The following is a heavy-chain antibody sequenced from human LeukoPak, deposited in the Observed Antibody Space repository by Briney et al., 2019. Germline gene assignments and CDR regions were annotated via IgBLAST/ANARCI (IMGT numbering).Heavy chain of an antibody. CDR2: IYHSGST. V-gene: IGHV4-59*12. CDR1: GGSISSYY. Sequence: PSETLSLTCTVSGGSISSYYWSWIRQPPGKGLEWIGYIYHSGSTYYNPSLKSRVTISVDRSKNQFSLELSSVTAADTAVYYCARELTGDLVFDYWGQGTLVTVSS. J-gene: IGHJ4*02. D-gene: IGHD7-27*01. CDR3: ARELTGDLVFDY.